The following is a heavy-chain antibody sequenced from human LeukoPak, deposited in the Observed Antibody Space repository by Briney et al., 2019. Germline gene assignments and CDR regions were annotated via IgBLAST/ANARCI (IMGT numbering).Heavy chain of an antibody. D-gene: IGHD3-10*01. V-gene: IGHV4-59*08. CDR2: ISYIGST. Sequence: SETLSLTCSVSGGSISSDSWSWIRQPPGKGLEWIGYISYIGSTNYNPSLKRRVTISVDTSKNQFSLKLSSVTAADTAVYYCARHNSVITMVRGVHKKGYFDYWGQGTLVTVSS. CDR1: GGSISSDS. J-gene: IGHJ4*02. CDR3: ARHNSVITMVRGVHKKGYFDY.